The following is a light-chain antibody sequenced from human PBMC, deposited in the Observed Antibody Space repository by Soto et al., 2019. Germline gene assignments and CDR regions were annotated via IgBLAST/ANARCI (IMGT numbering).Light chain of an antibody. Sequence: EIVLTQSPATLSLSPGERATLSCRASQSVSSFLAWYQQKPGQAPRLLMSDTSNRATGIPARFSGSGSGTDFTLTISRLEPEDFAVYYCQQYSGSPPLTFGGGTKVEIK. CDR1: QSVSSF. CDR2: DTS. V-gene: IGKV3-11*01. J-gene: IGKJ4*01. CDR3: QQYSGSPPLT.